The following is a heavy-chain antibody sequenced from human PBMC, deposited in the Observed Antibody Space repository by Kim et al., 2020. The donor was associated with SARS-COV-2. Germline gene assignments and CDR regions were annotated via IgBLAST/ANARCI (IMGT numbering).Heavy chain of an antibody. CDR3: ARGPNNYFDF. V-gene: IGHV7-4-1*02. CDR2: INTNTGNP. CDR1: GYTFTNYA. Sequence: ASVKVSCKASGYTFTNYAMNWVRQAPGQGLEWMGWINTNTGNPTYTQGFTGRVVFYLDTSVSTAYLQISSLKTEDTAVYYCARGPNNYFDFWGQGTLVTVSS. J-gene: IGHJ4*02.